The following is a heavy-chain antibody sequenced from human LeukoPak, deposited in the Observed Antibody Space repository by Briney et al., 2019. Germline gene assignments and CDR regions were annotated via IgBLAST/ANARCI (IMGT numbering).Heavy chain of an antibody. V-gene: IGHV4-34*01. CDR2: INHSGST. CDR3: ARRQYSAYDY. Sequence: SETLSLTCAVYGGTFSGYYWSWIRQPPGKGLEWIGEINHSGSTNYNPSLKSRVTISVDTSKNQFSLKLSSVTAADTAVYYCARRQYSAYDYWGQGTLVTVSS. CDR1: GGTFSGYY. J-gene: IGHJ4*02. D-gene: IGHD4-11*01.